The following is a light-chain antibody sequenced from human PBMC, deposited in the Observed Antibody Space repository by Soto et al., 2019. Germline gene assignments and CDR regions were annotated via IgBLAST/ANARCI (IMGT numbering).Light chain of an antibody. CDR2: EDI. CDR3: CSFAGSSTFHVV. CDR1: SNDVGSYNL. J-gene: IGLJ2*01. V-gene: IGLV2-23*02. Sequence: QSALTQPASVSGSPGQSITISCTGTSNDVGSYNLVSWYQQHPGKVPKLMIYEDIKRPLGTSNRFSGSKSGNTASLTISGLQAEDEADYYCCSFAGSSTFHVVFGGGTKLTVL.